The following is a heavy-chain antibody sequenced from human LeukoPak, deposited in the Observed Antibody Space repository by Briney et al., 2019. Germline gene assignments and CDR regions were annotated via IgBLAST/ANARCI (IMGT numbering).Heavy chain of an antibody. CDR3: ATDREATTNFDY. Sequence: ASVKVSCKVSGYTLTELSMHWERQAPGKGLEWMGGFDPEDGETIYAQKFQGRVTMTEDTSTDTAYMELSSLRSEDTAVYYCATDREATTNFDYWGQGTLVTVSS. V-gene: IGHV1-24*01. D-gene: IGHD5-12*01. CDR2: FDPEDGET. CDR1: GYTLTELS. J-gene: IGHJ4*02.